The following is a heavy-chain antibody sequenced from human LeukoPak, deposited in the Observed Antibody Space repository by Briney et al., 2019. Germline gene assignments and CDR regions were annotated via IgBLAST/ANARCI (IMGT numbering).Heavy chain of an antibody. V-gene: IGHV4-34*01. CDR3: ASLSSGWYGDY. CDR2: INHSGST. CDR1: GGSFSGYY. J-gene: IGHJ4*02. D-gene: IGHD6-19*01. Sequence: PSETLSLTCAVYGGSFSGYYWSWIRQPPGKGLERIGEINHSGSTNYNLSLKSRVTISVDTSKNQFSLKLSSVTAADTAVYYCASLSSGWYGDYWGQGTLVTVSS.